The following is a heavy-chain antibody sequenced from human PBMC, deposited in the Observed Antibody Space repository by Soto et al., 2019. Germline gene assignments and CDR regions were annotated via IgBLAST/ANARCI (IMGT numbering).Heavy chain of an antibody. D-gene: IGHD3-16*01. CDR2: IYDGGGS. CDR1: GASVTSGLYY. J-gene: IGHJ5*02. Sequence: QVQLQESGPGLVKPAETLSLTCSVSGASVTSGLYYWTWIRQPPGRGLEWMGFIYDGGGSNYSPSLRGRVTMSVDSSKNQFSLNLTSVTAAGTAVYYCARADGREFDYDDVWGTRGDWFDPWGQGTLVTVSS. CDR3: ARADGREFDYDDVWGTRGDWFDP. V-gene: IGHV4-61*01.